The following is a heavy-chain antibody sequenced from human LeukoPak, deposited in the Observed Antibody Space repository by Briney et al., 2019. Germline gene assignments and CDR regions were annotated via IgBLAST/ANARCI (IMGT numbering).Heavy chain of an antibody. CDR2: IYYSGTT. Sequence: SETLSLTCTVSGGFISSYYWSWIRQPPGKGLEWIGNIYYSGTTYYNPSLSSRVTISADTSKNHFSLKLGSVTAADTAVYYCAREDYGDTQYFDSWGQGTLVTVSS. V-gene: IGHV4-59*12. J-gene: IGHJ4*02. D-gene: IGHD4-17*01. CDR1: GGFISSYY. CDR3: AREDYGDTQYFDS.